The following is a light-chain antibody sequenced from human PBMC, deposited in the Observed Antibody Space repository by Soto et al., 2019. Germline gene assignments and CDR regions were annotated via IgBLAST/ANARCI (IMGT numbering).Light chain of an antibody. V-gene: IGKV1-5*03. J-gene: IGKJ1*01. Sequence: DIQMTQSPSTLSASVGDRVTITCRASQSINDWVAWYQQKPGRAPKFLIYKASNLESGVPPRFSGSGSGTEFTLTISSLQPDDFATYYCQHWHGFSWTFGQGTKVEIK. CDR1: QSINDW. CDR3: QHWHGFSWT. CDR2: KAS.